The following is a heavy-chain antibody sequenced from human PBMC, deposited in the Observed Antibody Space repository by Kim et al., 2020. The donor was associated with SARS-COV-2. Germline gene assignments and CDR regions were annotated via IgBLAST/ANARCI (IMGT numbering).Heavy chain of an antibody. CDR1: GFSFSGFW. D-gene: IGHD2-8*01. Sequence: GGSLRLSCAASGFSFSGFWMHWVRQAPGTGLEWVSGIKTDGSITKYADSVRGRFHISRDNAKNTLYLQMESLRREDTAVYYCVRDVTWSVDYWGQGTLVTV. V-gene: IGHV3-74*01. J-gene: IGHJ4*02. CDR3: VRDVTWSVDY. CDR2: IKTDGSIT.